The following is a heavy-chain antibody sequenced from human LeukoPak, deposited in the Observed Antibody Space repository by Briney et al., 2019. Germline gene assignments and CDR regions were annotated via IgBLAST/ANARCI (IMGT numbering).Heavy chain of an antibody. J-gene: IGHJ6*03. Sequence: ASVKVSCKASGGTFSSYAISWVRLAPGHGLEWMGGIIPIFGSANYAQKFQGRVTITADKSTSTAYMELSSLRSEDTAVYYCARGKYQLLIAYQHRYYMDVWGKGTPVTVSS. CDR2: IIPIFGSA. CDR3: ARGKYQLLIAYQHRYYMDV. D-gene: IGHD2-2*01. V-gene: IGHV1-69*06. CDR1: GGTFSSYA.